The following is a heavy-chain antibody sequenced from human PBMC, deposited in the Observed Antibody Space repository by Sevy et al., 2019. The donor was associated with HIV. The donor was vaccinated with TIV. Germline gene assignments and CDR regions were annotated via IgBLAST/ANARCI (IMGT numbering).Heavy chain of an antibody. CDR1: GFTFSTYP. J-gene: IGHJ5*02. Sequence: LSLTCAGSGFTFSTYPMHWVRQSPGKGLEWVTVISYDGSSKYYADSVKGRFTISRDNSKNTVFLQMDSLRVDDTAVYYCARDSGYTINSAPGASWGQGALVTVSS. CDR2: ISYDGSSK. CDR3: ARDSGYTINSAPGAS. D-gene: IGHD5-12*01. V-gene: IGHV3-30-3*01.